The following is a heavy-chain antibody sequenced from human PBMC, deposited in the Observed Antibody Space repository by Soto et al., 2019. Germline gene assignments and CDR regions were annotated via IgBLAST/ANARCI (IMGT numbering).Heavy chain of an antibody. J-gene: IGHJ6*04. CDR3: ARDAEYSSSSGYYYYGMDV. CDR1: GGTFSSYA. CDR2: IIPIFGTA. V-gene: IGHV1-69*13. Sequence: SVKVSCKASGGTFSSYAISWVRQAPGQGLEWMGGIIPIFGTANYAQKFQGRVTITADESTSTAYMELSSLRSEDTAVYYCARDAEYSSSSGYYYYGMDVWGKGTTVTVSS. D-gene: IGHD6-6*01.